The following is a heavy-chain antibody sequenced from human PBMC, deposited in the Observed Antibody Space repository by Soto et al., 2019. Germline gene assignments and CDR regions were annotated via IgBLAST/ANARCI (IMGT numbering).Heavy chain of an antibody. Sequence: QVQLQQWGAGLLKPSETLSLTCAVYGGSFSGYYWSWIRQPPGKGLEWIGEINHSGSTNYNPSLKSRVTISVDTSKNQFSLKLSSVTAADTAVYYCARGKTNYPFDYWGQGTLVTVSS. D-gene: IGHD3-10*01. J-gene: IGHJ4*02. CDR3: ARGKTNYPFDY. CDR1: GGSFSGYY. V-gene: IGHV4-34*01. CDR2: INHSGST.